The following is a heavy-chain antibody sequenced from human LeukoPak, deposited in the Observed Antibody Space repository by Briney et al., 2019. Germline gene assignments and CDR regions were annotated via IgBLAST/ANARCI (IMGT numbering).Heavy chain of an antibody. J-gene: IGHJ4*02. Sequence: GGSLRLSCAASGFTFSSYAMSWVRQAPGKGLEWVGFIRSKAYGGTTEYAASVKGRFTISRDDSKSIAYLQMNSLKTEDTAVYYCTRDDPPAGPLDYWGQGTPVTVSS. CDR1: GFTFSSYA. V-gene: IGHV3-49*04. CDR2: IRSKAYGGTT. D-gene: IGHD6-13*01. CDR3: TRDDPPAGPLDY.